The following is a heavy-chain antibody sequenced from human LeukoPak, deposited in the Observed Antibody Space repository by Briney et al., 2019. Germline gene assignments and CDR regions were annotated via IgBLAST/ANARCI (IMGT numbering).Heavy chain of an antibody. D-gene: IGHD4-17*01. J-gene: IGHJ2*01. Sequence: ASETLSLTCTVSGGSISSGDYYWSWIRQPPGKGLEWIGYIYYSGSTYYNPSLKSRVTISVDTSKNQFSLKLSSVTAADTAVYYCARGGDYTYWYFDLWGRGTLVTVSS. CDR2: IYYSGST. CDR3: ARGGDYTYWYFDL. V-gene: IGHV4-30-4*08. CDR1: GGSISSGDYY.